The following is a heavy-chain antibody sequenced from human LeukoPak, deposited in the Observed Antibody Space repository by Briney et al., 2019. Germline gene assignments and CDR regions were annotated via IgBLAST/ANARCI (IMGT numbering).Heavy chain of an antibody. CDR3: ARIRHLSSYYDFWSGYYLGWFDP. CDR2: ISAYNGNT. D-gene: IGHD3-3*01. J-gene: IGHJ5*02. CDR1: GYTFTSYG. Sequence: GASVKVSCKASGYTFTSYGISWVRQAPGQGLEWMGWISAYNGNTNYAQKLQGRVTMTTDTSTGTAYMELRSLRSDDTAVYYCARIRHLSSYYDFWSGYYLGWFDPWGQGTLVTVSS. V-gene: IGHV1-18*01.